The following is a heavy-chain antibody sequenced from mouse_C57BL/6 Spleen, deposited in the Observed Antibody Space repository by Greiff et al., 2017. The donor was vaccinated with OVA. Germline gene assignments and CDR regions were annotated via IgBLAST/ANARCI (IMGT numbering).Heavy chain of an antibody. D-gene: IGHD2-1*01. Sequence: QVQLQQPGAELVMPGASVKLSCKASGYTFTSYWMPWVKQRPGQGLEWIGEIDPSDSYTNYNQKFKGKSTLTVDKSSSTAYMQLSSLTSEDSAVYYCARRGPIYYGNYSFPYWYFDVWGTGTTVTVSS. CDR2: IDPSDSYT. V-gene: IGHV1-69*01. CDR1: GYTFTSYW. J-gene: IGHJ1*03. CDR3: ARRGPIYYGNYSFPYWYFDV.